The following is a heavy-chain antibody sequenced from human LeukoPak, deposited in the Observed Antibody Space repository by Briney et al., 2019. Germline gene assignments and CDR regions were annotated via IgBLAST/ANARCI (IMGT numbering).Heavy chain of an antibody. CDR1: GYTFTSYA. D-gene: IGHD3-22*01. CDR3: ARDLYSVYDSISRSDSD. CDR2: INAGNGNT. Sequence: GASVKVSCKASGYTFTSYAMHWVRQAPGQRLEWMGWINAGNGNTKYSQEFQGRVTITRDTSISTAYMELSRLRSDDTAVYYCARDLYSVYDSISRSDSDWGQGTLVTVSS. J-gene: IGHJ4*02. V-gene: IGHV1-3*01.